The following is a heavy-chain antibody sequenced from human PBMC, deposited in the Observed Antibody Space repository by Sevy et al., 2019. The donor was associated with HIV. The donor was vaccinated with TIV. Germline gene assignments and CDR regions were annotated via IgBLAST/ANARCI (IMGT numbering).Heavy chain of an antibody. V-gene: IGHV3-23*01. CDR3: AKQLYGRRGYCSSPSCYRGEDYYHGMDV. J-gene: IGHJ6*02. CDR1: RFTFNNYA. D-gene: IGHD2-2*02. CDR2: ISGNGGNI. Sequence: GGSLRLSCAASRFTFNNYAMTWVRQAPGKGLEWVSTISGNGGNIYYADSVKGRFTISRDNSENTLFLQMNSLRAEDTAVYCGAKQLYGRRGYCSSPSCYRGEDYYHGMDVWGQGTTVTVSS.